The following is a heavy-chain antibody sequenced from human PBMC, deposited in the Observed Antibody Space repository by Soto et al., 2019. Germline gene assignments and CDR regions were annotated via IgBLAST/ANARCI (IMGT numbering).Heavy chain of an antibody. CDR1: GFTFGNYA. CDR2: ISASGGST. J-gene: IGHJ4*02. CDR3: AKGSQWVVHDY. V-gene: IGHV3-23*01. D-gene: IGHD6-19*01. Sequence: DVQVLESGGGLVQPGGSLRLSCAASGFTFGNYAMSWVRQAPGKGLEWVSTISASGGSTYYADSVKGRFTISRDTSKNTLYLQMNSLRVEDTAVYYCAKGSQWVVHDYWGQGTLVTVSS.